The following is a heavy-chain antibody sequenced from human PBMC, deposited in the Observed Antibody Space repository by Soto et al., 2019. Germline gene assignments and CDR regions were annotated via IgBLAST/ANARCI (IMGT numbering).Heavy chain of an antibody. CDR3: ARFRRDGYNLDY. J-gene: IGHJ4*02. CDR2: ISSSTSYM. CDR1: GFTFSSYS. D-gene: IGHD5-12*01. Sequence: EVQLVESGGGLVKPGGSLRLSCAASGFTFSSYSMNWVRQAPGKGLEWVSSISSSTSYMYYADSVKGRFTISRDNARNSLYLKMNSLRAEDTAVYYCARFRRDGYNLDYWGQGTLVTVSS. V-gene: IGHV3-21*01.